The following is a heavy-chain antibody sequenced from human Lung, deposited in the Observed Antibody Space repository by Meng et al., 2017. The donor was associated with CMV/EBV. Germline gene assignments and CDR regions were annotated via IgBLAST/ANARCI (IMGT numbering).Heavy chain of an antibody. D-gene: IGHD6-19*01. Sequence: SCAASGFTFSNAWMSWVRQAPGKGLEWVGRIKSKTDGGTTDYAAPMKGRFTISRDDSKNTLYLQMNSLKTEDTAVYYCTTDFPVDGVGTNAFDIWXQGTMVTVSS. CDR3: TTDFPVDGVGTNAFDI. CDR2: IKSKTDGGTT. V-gene: IGHV3-15*01. CDR1: GFTFSNAW. J-gene: IGHJ3*02.